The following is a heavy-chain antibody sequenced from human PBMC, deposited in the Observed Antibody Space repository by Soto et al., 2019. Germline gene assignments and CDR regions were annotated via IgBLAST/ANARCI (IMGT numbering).Heavy chain of an antibody. CDR3: GTLRESSNRVCHRFDY. D-gene: IGHD2-8*01. CDR1: GYNFAGSW. Sequence: GESLKISCKGSGYNFAGSWIGWVRQMPGKGLEWVGFIYPGDSDTRYSPSFQGQVTISADKSITTAYLQWGGLKASDTAMYFCGTLRESSNRVCHRFDYWGQGTRVT. CDR2: IYPGDSDT. J-gene: IGHJ4*02. V-gene: IGHV5-51*01.